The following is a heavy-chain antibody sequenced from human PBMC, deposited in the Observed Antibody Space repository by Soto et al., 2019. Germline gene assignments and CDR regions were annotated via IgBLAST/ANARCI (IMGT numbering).Heavy chain of an antibody. Sequence: SETLSLTCAVYGGSFSGYYWSWIRQPPGKGLEWVGEINNSGSTTYNPSLESRVTISADTTKNQFSQMLRSGTAADTAVYYCARGSGGSDDGTHAFDIWGQGTMVTVSS. J-gene: IGHJ3*02. D-gene: IGHD3-16*01. CDR2: INNSGST. CDR3: ARGSGGSDDGTHAFDI. CDR1: GGSFSGYY. V-gene: IGHV4-34*01.